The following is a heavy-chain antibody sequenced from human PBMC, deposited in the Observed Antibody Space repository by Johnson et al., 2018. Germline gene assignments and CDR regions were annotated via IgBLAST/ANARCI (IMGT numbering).Heavy chain of an antibody. V-gene: IGHV3-30*03. J-gene: IGHJ3*02. Sequence: VQLVESGGGVVQPGRSLRLSCAASGFTFSSYGMHWVRQAPGKGLEWVAVISYDGSNKYYADSVKGRFTISRDNSKNTLYLQMNSLGAEAAAVYYCARDQREYIWVVTATRGDAFDIWGQGTMVSVSS. CDR1: GFTFSSYG. CDR3: ARDQREYIWVVTATRGDAFDI. D-gene: IGHD2-21*02. CDR2: ISYDGSNK.